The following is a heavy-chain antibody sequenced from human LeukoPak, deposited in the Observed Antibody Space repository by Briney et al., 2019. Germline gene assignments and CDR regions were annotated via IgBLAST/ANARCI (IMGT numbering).Heavy chain of an antibody. Sequence: GGTLRLSCAASGFSFSSYWLTWVRQAPGKGLERVANMKQDGSGKYYVNSAHGRFNISRDNAKISLYLQMNSLSAEDTAIYYWGSDRRDGYNVLDYWGQGTLVTVSS. CDR1: GFSFSSYW. D-gene: IGHD5-24*01. V-gene: IGHV3-7*01. CDR3: GSDRRDGYNVLDY. CDR2: MKQDGSGK. J-gene: IGHJ4*02.